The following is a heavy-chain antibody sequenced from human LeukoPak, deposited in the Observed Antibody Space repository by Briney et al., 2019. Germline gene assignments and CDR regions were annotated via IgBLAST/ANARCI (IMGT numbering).Heavy chain of an antibody. V-gene: IGHV4-59*01. CDR2: IYYSGST. CDR3: ARAYDFWSDNWFDP. J-gene: IGHJ5*02. D-gene: IGHD3-3*01. Sequence: PSETLSLTCTVSGGSISSYYWSWIRQPPGKGLAWIGYIYYSGSTNYNPSLKSRVTISVDTSKNQFSLKLSSVTAADTAVYYCARAYDFWSDNWFDPWGQGTLVTVSS. CDR1: GGSISSYY.